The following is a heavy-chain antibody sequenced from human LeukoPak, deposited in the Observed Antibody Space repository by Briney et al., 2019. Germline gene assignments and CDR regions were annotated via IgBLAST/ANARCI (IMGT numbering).Heavy chain of an antibody. V-gene: IGHV7-4-1*02. CDR2: VSTDTGNP. CDR3: TRTSRDYGSSGQHFDY. J-gene: IGHJ4*02. Sequence: ASVKVSCKASGYTFTNYAINWVRQAPGQGLEWMEWVSTDTGNPAYAQGFTGRFVFSLDTSVSTAYLQINSLKAEDTAVYYCTRTSRDYGSSGQHFDYWGQGTLVTVSS. CDR1: GYTFTNYA. D-gene: IGHD3-22*01.